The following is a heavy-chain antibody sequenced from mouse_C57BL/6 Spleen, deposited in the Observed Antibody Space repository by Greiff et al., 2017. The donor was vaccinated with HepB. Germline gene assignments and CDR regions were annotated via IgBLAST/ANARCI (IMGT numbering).Heavy chain of an antibody. V-gene: IGHV3-6*01. D-gene: IGHD2-4*01. CDR1: GYSITSGYY. J-gene: IGHJ3*01. CDR3: ARGSDYDGAWFAY. Sequence: QSGPGLVKPSQSLSLTCSVTGYSITSGYYWNWIRQFPGNKLEWMGYISYDGSNNYNPSLKNRISITRDTSKNQFFLKLNSVTTEDTATYYCARGSDYDGAWFAYWGQGTLVTVSA. CDR2: ISYDGSN.